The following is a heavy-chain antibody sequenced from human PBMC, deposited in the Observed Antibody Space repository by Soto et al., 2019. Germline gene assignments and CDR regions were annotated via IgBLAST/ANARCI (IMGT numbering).Heavy chain of an antibody. V-gene: IGHV1-69*13. Sequence: SVKVSCKASGGTLSSYAISWVRQAPGQGLEWMGGIIPIFGTANYAQKFQGRVTITADESTSTAYMELSSLRSEDTAVYYCARAPAAYEWLLPFDYWGQGTLVTFSS. D-gene: IGHD3-22*01. J-gene: IGHJ4*02. CDR1: GGTLSSYA. CDR2: IIPIFGTA. CDR3: ARAPAAYEWLLPFDY.